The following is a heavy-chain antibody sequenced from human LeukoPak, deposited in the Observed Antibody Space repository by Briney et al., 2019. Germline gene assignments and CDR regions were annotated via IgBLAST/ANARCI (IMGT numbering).Heavy chain of an antibody. V-gene: IGHV1-18*01. CDR1: GYTFTSYG. CDR3: ARDAPPYSSSWYEVGYFDL. J-gene: IGHJ2*01. CDR2: ISAYNGNT. Sequence: ASVKVSCKASGYTFTSYGISWVRQAPGQGLEWMGWISAYNGNTNYAQKLQGRVTMTTDTSTSTAYMELRSLRSDDTAVYYCARDAPPYSSSWYEVGYFDLWGRGTLVTVSS. D-gene: IGHD6-13*01.